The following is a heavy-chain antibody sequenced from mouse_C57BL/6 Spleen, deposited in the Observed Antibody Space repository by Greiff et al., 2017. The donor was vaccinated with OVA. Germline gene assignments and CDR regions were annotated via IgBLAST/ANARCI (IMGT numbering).Heavy chain of an antibody. J-gene: IGHJ4*01. Sequence: VQLQQSGPELVKPGASVKISCKASGYAFSSSWMTWVKQRPGKGLEWIGRIYPGDGDTNYNGKFKGKATLTADKSSSTAYMQLSSLTSEDSAVYFCARSLYDSYYRYAMDYWGQGTSVTVSS. D-gene: IGHD2-3*01. V-gene: IGHV1-82*01. CDR3: ARSLYDSYYRYAMDY. CDR1: GYAFSSSW. CDR2: IYPGDGDT.